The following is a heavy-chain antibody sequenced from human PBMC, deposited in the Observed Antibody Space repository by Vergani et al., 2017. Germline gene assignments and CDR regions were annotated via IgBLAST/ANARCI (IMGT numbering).Heavy chain of an antibody. V-gene: IGHV3-23*01. CDR1: GFTFNHYA. D-gene: IGHD5-12*01. J-gene: IGHJ6*02. Sequence: EVQLLESGGDLVQPGGSLRLSCAASGFTFNHYAMNWVRQAPGKGLEWVSGISGSGGSTYHAGSVKGRFTISRDSSKNTLYLQMNRMSAGDTAVYYCAKANPRNSGYDYLYYYHAMDVWGQGTTVTVSS. CDR3: AKANPRNSGYDYLYYYHAMDV. CDR2: ISGSGGST.